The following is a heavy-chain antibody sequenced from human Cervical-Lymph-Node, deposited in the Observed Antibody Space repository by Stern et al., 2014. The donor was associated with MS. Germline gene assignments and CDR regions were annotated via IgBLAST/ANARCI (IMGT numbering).Heavy chain of an antibody. V-gene: IGHV1-3*04. J-gene: IGHJ5*02. D-gene: IGHD6-13*01. CDR1: GYTFTSYA. CDR3: GRGQQSFDP. Sequence: QVQLGQSGAEVKKPGASVKVSCKASGYTFTSYAIHWVRQAPGQRLEWMGRINTANGDTYYSEKFQGRVTFTRDTYANTAYMELFSLTSEDTTVYYCGRGQQSFDPWGQGTLVTVSA. CDR2: INTANGDT.